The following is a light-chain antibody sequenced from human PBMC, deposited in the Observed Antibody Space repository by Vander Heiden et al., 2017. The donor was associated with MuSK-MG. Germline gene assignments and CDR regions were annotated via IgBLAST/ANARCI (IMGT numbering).Light chain of an antibody. CDR1: KLGDKY. J-gene: IGLJ1*01. CDR2: QDS. Sequence: SYELTQPPSVSVSPGQTASITCSGDKLGDKYACWYQQKPGQSPVLVIYQDSKRPSGIPERFSGSNSATTATLTISGTQAMDESYYYCQAWDSSTGVFGTGTKVTVL. V-gene: IGLV3-1*01. CDR3: QAWDSSTGV.